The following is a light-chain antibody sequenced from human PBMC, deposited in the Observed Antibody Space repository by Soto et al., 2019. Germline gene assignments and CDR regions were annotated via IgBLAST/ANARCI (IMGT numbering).Light chain of an antibody. CDR3: IQTEITHQA. CDR2: TTS. J-gene: IGKJ2*01. V-gene: IGKV1-39*01. Sequence: DFQLPPSPSSLAASVVGIVTITCRASQNLYNYLTWYQQKPGRSPTLLIYTTSRLQSGVPTRFSGSGSGTDFTLTITNPPREDLATYSCIQTEITHQAFGQG. CDR1: QNLYNY.